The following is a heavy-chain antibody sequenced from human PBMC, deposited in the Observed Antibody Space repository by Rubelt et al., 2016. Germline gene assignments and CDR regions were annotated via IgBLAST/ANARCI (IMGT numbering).Heavy chain of an antibody. CDR1: GFTFSSYS. D-gene: IGHD4-11*01. CDR2: ISSSSSTI. CDR3: ARDPEFHYSNDDDDY. J-gene: IGHJ4*02. V-gene: IGHV3-48*02. Sequence: GGVVQPGRSLRLSCAASGFTFSSYSMNWVRQAPGKGLEWVSYISSSSSTIYYADSVKGRFTISRDNAKNSLYLQMNSLRDEDTAVYYCARDPEFHYSNDDDDYWGQGTLVTVSS.